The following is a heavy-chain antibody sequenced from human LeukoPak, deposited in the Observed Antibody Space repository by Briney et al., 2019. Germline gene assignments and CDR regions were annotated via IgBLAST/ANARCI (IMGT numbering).Heavy chain of an antibody. J-gene: IGHJ4*02. CDR1: GFTVSSNY. CDR2: IYSGGST. V-gene: IGHV3-53*01. CDR3: ARGLPPAVADPPLDY. D-gene: IGHD6-19*01. Sequence: GGSLRLSCAASGFTVSSNYMSWVRQAPGKGLEWVSVIYSGGSTNYADSVKGRFTISRDNSKNTLYLQMNSLRAEDTAVCYCARGLPPAVADPPLDYWGQGTLVTVSS.